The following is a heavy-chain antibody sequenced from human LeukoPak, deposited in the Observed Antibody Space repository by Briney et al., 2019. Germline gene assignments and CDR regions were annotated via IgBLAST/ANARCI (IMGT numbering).Heavy chain of an antibody. V-gene: IGHV4-59*01. CDR3: AGDQEDGLRYFDWLSSGYAFDI. CDR1: GGSISSYY. J-gene: IGHJ3*02. Sequence: KPSETLSLTCTVFGGSISSYYWSWIRQPPGKGLEWIGYIYYSGSTNYNPSLKSRVTISVDTSKNQFSLKLSSVTAADTAVYYCAGDQEDGLRYFDWLSSGYAFDIWGQGTMVTVSS. D-gene: IGHD3-9*01. CDR2: IYYSGST.